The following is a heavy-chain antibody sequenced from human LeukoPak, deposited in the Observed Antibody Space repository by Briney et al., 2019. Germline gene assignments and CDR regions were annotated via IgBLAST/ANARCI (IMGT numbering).Heavy chain of an antibody. Sequence: SETLSLTCTVSGGSISSYYWSWIRQPPGKGLDWIGSIYTSGTTNYNPSLKSRVTISVDTSKNQVSLKLSSVTAADTAVYYCARLLPPSGSYSCYYYYMDVWGKGTTVTVSS. J-gene: IGHJ6*03. CDR3: ARLLPPSGSYSCYYYYMDV. CDR2: IYTSGTT. D-gene: IGHD1-26*01. V-gene: IGHV4-4*09. CDR1: GGSISSYY.